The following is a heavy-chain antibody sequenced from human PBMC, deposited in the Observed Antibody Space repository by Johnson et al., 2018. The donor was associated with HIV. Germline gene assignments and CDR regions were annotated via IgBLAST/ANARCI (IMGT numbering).Heavy chain of an antibody. V-gene: IGHV3-11*04. D-gene: IGHD4-17*01. CDR1: GFIFSDYY. Sequence: QVQLVESGGGVVQPGRSLRLSCAASGFIFSDYYMSWIRQAPGKGLEWVSYISSSGTIIYYVDSVKGRFTISRDNSKNTLYLQMNSLRAEDTAVDYCARVSSSVTTARYCAFDIWGQGTMVTVSS. J-gene: IGHJ3*02. CDR2: ISSSGTII. CDR3: ARVSSSVTTARYCAFDI.